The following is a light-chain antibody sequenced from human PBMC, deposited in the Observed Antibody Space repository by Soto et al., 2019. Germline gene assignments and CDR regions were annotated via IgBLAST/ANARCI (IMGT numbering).Light chain of an antibody. Sequence: DIVMTQSPLSLPVTPGEPASISCRSSQSLLNSNGYNYLDWYLQKPGQSPQLLIYLGSNRASGVPDRFSGRGSGTEFTLKISRGEAEDVGVYHCMQALTAPPTFGQGTKVDNK. CDR2: LGS. V-gene: IGKV2-28*01. CDR3: MQALTAPPT. J-gene: IGKJ1*01. CDR1: QSLLNSNGYNY.